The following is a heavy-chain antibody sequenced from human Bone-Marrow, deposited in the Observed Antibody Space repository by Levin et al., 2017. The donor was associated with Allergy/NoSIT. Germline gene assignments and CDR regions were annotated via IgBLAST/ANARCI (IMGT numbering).Heavy chain of an antibody. CDR2: ISGSGGST. D-gene: IGHD5-12*01. CDR3: AKSEGLRIANYFDY. Sequence: GESLKISCAASGFTFSSYAMSWVRQAPGKGLEWVSAISGSGGSTYYADSVKGRFTISRDNSKNTLYLQMNSLRAEDTAVYYCAKSEGLRIANYFDYWGQGTLVTVSS. CDR1: GFTFSSYA. V-gene: IGHV3-23*01. J-gene: IGHJ4*02.